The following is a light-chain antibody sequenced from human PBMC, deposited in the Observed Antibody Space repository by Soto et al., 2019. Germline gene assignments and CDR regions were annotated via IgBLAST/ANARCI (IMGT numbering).Light chain of an antibody. V-gene: IGKV3-11*01. CDR1: QSIGNY. Sequence: EVFLTQSPATLSLSPVELATLSCRASQSIGNYLAWCQQKPGQAPRLLIYATSNRATGIPARFSGSGSGTDFTLTISSLEPEDFAVYYCQQRSSWPFTFGPGTKVDIK. CDR2: ATS. CDR3: QQRSSWPFT. J-gene: IGKJ3*01.